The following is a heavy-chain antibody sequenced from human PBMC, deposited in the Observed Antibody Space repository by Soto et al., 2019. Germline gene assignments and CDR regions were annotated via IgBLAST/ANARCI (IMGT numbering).Heavy chain of an antibody. V-gene: IGHV5-51*01. CDR3: ARRAVAYYFDY. D-gene: IGHD6-19*01. CDR1: GYDFTTYW. J-gene: IGHJ4*02. Sequence: GESLKISCKASGYDFTTYWIGWVRQMPGKGLEWMGIIYPGDSDTMYSPSFQGQVTISADKSISTAYLQWSSLKASDTAMYYCARRAVAYYFDYWGQGTLVTVSS. CDR2: IYPGDSDT.